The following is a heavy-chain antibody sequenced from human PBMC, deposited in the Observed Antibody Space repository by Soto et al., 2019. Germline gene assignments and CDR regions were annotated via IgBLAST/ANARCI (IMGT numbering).Heavy chain of an antibody. J-gene: IGHJ6*02. CDR3: AKDRIASAGTYYYYCYGMDF. V-gene: IGHV3-9*01. Sequence: PGGSLRLSCAASVFTFDDYSMHLVRQAPGKGLEWVAGISLNSGGIGYADSVKGRFTISRDNPKNSLYLQMNSLRAEDTALYYCAKDRIASAGTYYYYCYGMDFWAQGTTVTVSS. D-gene: IGHD6-13*01. CDR2: ISLNSGGI. CDR1: VFTFDDYS.